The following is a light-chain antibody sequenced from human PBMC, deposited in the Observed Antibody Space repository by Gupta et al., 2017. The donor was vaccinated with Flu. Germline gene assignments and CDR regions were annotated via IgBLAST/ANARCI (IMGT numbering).Light chain of an antibody. J-gene: IGLJ2*01. CDR2: EVR. V-gene: IGLV2-14*01. Sequence: TGTSSDVGGYSYVSWYQQHPGKAPNLMIYEVRNRPPGVSNRFSGSKSGNTASLTISGLQAEDEAGYYCSSNTSSSTLVFGGGTKLTVL. CDR1: SSDVGGYSY. CDR3: SSNTSSSTLV.